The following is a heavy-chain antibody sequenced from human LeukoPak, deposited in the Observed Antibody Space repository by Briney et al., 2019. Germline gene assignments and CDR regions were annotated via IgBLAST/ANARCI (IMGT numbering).Heavy chain of an antibody. J-gene: IGHJ4*02. D-gene: IGHD4-17*01. CDR1: GFTFSRYE. CDR2: ISSSGGII. V-gene: IGHV3-48*03. CDR3: ARDLGMTDGDYVSYFDY. Sequence: PGGSLRLSCAASGFTFSRYELNWVRQAPGEGLEWVSYISSSGGIIYYADSVKGRFTISRDNAKNSLYLQMNSLRAEDTAVYYCARDLGMTDGDYVSYFDYWGQGTLVTVSS.